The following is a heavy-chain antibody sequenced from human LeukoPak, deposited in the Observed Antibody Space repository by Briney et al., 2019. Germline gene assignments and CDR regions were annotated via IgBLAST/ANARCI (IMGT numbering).Heavy chain of an antibody. CDR2: ISWDSGTI. D-gene: IGHD6-19*01. Sequence: GGSLRLSCAASGFTFDDYAMHWVRQAPGKGLEWVSGISWDSGTIGYADSVKGRHTISRDNAKSSLYLQMNSLRAEDSALYYCVKARYSSGTYYFDYWGQGTLVTVSS. CDR1: GFTFDDYA. V-gene: IGHV3-9*01. J-gene: IGHJ4*02. CDR3: VKARYSSGTYYFDY.